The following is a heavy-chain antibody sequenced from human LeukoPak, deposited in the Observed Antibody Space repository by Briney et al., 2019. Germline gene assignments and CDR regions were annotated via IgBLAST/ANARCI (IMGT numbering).Heavy chain of an antibody. CDR1: GGSISSYY. D-gene: IGHD3-3*01. J-gene: IGHJ6*02. CDR3: ARGREYYDFWSGYGYYYYYGMDV. Sequence: PSETLSLTCTVSGGSISSYYWSWIRQPPGKGLEWIGYIYYSGSTNYNPSLKSRVTISVDTSKNQFSLKLSSVTAADTTVYYCARGREYYDFWSGYGYYYYYGMDVWGQGTTVTVSS. V-gene: IGHV4-59*01. CDR2: IYYSGST.